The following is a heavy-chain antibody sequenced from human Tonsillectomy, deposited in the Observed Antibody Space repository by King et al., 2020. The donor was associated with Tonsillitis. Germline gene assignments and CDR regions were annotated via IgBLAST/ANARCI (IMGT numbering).Heavy chain of an antibody. Sequence: VQLVESGAEVKKPGSSVKVSCKASGGTFSSYDINWVRQAPGQGLEWVGGIIPIFGTANNAQKFQGRVTITADESTSTAYMELSSLRSEDTAVYYCARRVGAFDIWGQGTMVTVSS. CDR3: ARRVGAFDI. V-gene: IGHV1-69*01. CDR2: IIPIFGTA. D-gene: IGHD2-15*01. CDR1: GGTFSSYD. J-gene: IGHJ3*02.